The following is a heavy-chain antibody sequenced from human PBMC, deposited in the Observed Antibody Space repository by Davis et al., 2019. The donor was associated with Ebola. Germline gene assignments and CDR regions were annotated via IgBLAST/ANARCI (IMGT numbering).Heavy chain of an antibody. V-gene: IGHV4-34*11. D-gene: IGHD6-19*01. CDR2: IFDTTIT. CDR3: VRDQWQLRY. CDR1: GGSFSGYY. J-gene: IGHJ4*02. Sequence: PSETLSLTCAVYGGSFSGYYWSWIRQSPGSGLEWIGYIFDTTITNYNPSLKSRVTISVDTSRNKVSLKLRSVTAADTAVYYCVRDQWQLRYWGQGILVTVSS.